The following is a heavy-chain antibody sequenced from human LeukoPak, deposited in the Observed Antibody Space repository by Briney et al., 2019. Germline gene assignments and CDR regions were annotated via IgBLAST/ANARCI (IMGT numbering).Heavy chain of an antibody. CDR1: GYTFTSYY. V-gene: IGHV1-46*01. CDR3: AREEWFGELFDAFDI. Sequence: GASVKVSCKASGYTFTSYYMHWVRQAPGQGLEWMGIINPSGGSTSYAQKFQGRVTMTRDTSTSTVYMELSSLRSEDTAVYYCAREEWFGELFDAFDIWGQGTMVTVSS. J-gene: IGHJ3*02. D-gene: IGHD3-10*01. CDR2: INPSGGST.